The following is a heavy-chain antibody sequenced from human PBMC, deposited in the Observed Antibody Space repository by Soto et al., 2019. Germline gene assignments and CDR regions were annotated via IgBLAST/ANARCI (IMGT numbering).Heavy chain of an antibody. CDR2: ISGSGGST. Sequence: GGSLRLSCAASGFTFSSYAMSWVRQAPGKGLEWVSAISGSGGSTYYADSVKGRFTISRDNSKNTLYLQMNSLRAEDTAVYYCAKDKVPRHSHLLPAAMEFDYWGQGTLVTVSS. V-gene: IGHV3-23*01. CDR1: GFTFSSYA. CDR3: AKDKVPRHSHLLPAAMEFDY. D-gene: IGHD2-2*01. J-gene: IGHJ4*02.